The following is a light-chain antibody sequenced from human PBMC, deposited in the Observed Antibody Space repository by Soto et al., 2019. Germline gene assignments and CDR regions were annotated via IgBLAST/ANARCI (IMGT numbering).Light chain of an antibody. J-gene: IGLJ1*01. V-gene: IGLV2-14*03. CDR1: SSDIGSYDH. Sequence: QSALTQPASVSGSPGQSITISCSGTSSDIGSYDHVAWYQQFPGKSPKLIIYAVSDRPSGVSDRFSGSKSGISASLTISGLHTEDEADYYCISYTDRQSYIFGTGTKVTVL. CDR3: ISYTDRQSYI. CDR2: AVS.